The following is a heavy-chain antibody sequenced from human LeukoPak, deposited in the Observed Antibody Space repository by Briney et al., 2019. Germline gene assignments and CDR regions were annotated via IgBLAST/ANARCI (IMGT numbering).Heavy chain of an antibody. J-gene: IGHJ6*02. CDR3: ARYCSGGSCPEGYYYGMDV. CDR1: GFTFSSYA. D-gene: IGHD2-15*01. Sequence: SGGSLRLSCAASGFTFSSYAMSWVRQAPGKGLEWVSAISGSGGSTYYADSVKGRFTISRDNSKNSLYLQMNSLRAEDTALYYCARYCSGGSCPEGYYYGMDVWGQGTTVTVSS. V-gene: IGHV3-23*01. CDR2: ISGSGGST.